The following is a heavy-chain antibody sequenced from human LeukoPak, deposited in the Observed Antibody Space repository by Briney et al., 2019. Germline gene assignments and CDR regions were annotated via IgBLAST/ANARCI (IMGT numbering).Heavy chain of an antibody. CDR1: GGSISSSGYY. CDR2: IYYSGST. J-gene: IGHJ4*02. D-gene: IGHD1-7*01. V-gene: IGHV4-39*01. CDR3: AGIYNWNYYYFDY. Sequence: SETLSLTCTVSGGSISSSGYYWGWLRQPRGKGLEWIGSIYYSGSTYYNPSLKSRLTISVDTSKNQFSLKMSSVTAADTAVYYCAGIYNWNYYYFDYWGQGTLVTVSS.